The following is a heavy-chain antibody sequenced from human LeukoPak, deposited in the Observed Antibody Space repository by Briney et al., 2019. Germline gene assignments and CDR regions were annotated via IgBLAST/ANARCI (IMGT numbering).Heavy chain of an antibody. D-gene: IGHD2/OR15-2a*01. CDR1: GGSISSYY. Sequence: SETLSLTCTVSGGSISSYYWSWIRQPPGKGLEWIGYIYYSGSTNYNPSLKSRVTISVDTSKNQFSLKLSSVTAADTAVYYCARANISDYWGQGTLVTVSS. J-gene: IGHJ4*02. CDR2: IYYSGST. CDR3: ARANISDY. V-gene: IGHV4-59*12.